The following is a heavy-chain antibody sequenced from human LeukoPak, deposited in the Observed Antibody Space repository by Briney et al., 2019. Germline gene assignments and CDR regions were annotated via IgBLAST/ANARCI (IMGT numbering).Heavy chain of an antibody. D-gene: IGHD3-10*01. J-gene: IGHJ6*02. Sequence: GGSLRLSCAAPGFTFSSYAMSWVRQAPGKGLEWVSAISGSGGSTYYADSVKGRVTISRDNSKNTLYLQMNSLRAEDTAVYYCASPYCSGDYYYYGMHVWGQGTTVPVSS. V-gene: IGHV3-23*01. CDR3: ASPYCSGDYYYYGMHV. CDR2: ISGSGGST. CDR1: GFTFSSYA.